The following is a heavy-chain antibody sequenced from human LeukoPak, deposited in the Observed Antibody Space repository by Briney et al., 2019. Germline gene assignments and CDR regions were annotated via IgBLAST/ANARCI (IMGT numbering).Heavy chain of an antibody. J-gene: IGHJ4*02. CDR1: SGSISSYY. CDR3: ARIDSGSYWIVDY. Sequence: PSETLSLTCTVSSGSISSYYWSWIRQPPGKGLEWIGYIYYSGSTNYNPSLKSRVTISVDTSKNQFSLKLSSVTAADTAVYYCARIDSGSYWIVDYWGQGTLVTVSS. CDR2: IYYSGST. D-gene: IGHD1-26*01. V-gene: IGHV4-59*01.